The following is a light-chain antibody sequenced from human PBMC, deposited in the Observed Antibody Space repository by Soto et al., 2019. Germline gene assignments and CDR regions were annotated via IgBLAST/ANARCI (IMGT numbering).Light chain of an antibody. V-gene: IGKV3-20*01. CDR1: QSVSNNY. CDR3: QQYGSSPSGT. J-gene: IGKJ1*01. CDR2: GAS. Sequence: EIGLTQSPGTLSLSPGEIATLSCRASQSVSNNYLAWYQQKPGQSPRLLIYGASSRATGIPDRFSGSGSGKDFTLSISSQEPEDFAVYFCQQYGSSPSGTFGQGTKVEIE.